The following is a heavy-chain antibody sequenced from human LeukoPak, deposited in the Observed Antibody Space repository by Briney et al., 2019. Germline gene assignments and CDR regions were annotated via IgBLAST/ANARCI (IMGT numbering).Heavy chain of an antibody. CDR2: IGFSDRAV. CDR1: GFTFNSDE. D-gene: IGHD2-21*02. Sequence: GGSLRVSCAASGFTFNSDEMNCVRQAPGKGLEWLSWIGFSDRAVYYADSVKGRFTISRDDAENSLYLQMNSLSVDDTAVYYCARESTSSGGDCSIDYWGQGTLVTVPS. V-gene: IGHV3-48*03. CDR3: ARESTSSGGDCSIDY. J-gene: IGHJ4*02.